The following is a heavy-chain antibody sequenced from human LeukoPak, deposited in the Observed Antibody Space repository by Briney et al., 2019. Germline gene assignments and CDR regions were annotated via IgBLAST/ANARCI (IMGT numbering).Heavy chain of an antibody. CDR1: GFTFSGYE. V-gene: IGHV3-48*03. Sequence: GGSLRLSCAASGFTFSGYEMSWVRQAPGKGLEWVSYISSSGSTISYAVSVQGRFTRSRDNAKNSLYLQMNSLRAEDTAVYYCARESSGAGGAFDIWGQGTMVTVSS. CDR2: ISSSGSTI. D-gene: IGHD3-22*01. CDR3: ARESSGAGGAFDI. J-gene: IGHJ3*02.